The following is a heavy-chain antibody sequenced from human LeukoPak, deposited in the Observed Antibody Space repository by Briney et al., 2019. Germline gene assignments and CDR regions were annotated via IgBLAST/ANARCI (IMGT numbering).Heavy chain of an antibody. J-gene: IGHJ6*03. CDR3: AKNMTGRLRYFDWLPRAPDYYYYYYMDV. V-gene: IGHV1-8*01. Sequence: ASVKVSCKASGYTFTSYDINWVRQATGQGLEWMGWMNPNSGNTGYAQKFQGRVTMTRNTSISTAYMELSSLRSEDTAVYYCAKNMTGRLRYFDWLPRAPDYYYYYYMDVWGKGTTVTISS. CDR1: GYTFTSYD. D-gene: IGHD3-9*01. CDR2: MNPNSGNT.